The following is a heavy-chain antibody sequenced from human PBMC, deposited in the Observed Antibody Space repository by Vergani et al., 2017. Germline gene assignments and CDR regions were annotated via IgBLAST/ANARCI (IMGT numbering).Heavy chain of an antibody. CDR2: MDYSGST. J-gene: IGHJ4*02. Sequence: QVQLQESGPGLVKPSETLSLTCTVSGDSAISTDYHWGWIRQPPGKGLEWIGSMDYSGSTSYNPSLESRISISFETPKNQFSLRLTSVTAADTAVYYCASKRXACRAAYCHSYDFWGPGTLVGVSS. D-gene: IGHD2-15*01. CDR1: GDSAISTDYH. V-gene: IGHV4-39*01. CDR3: ASKRXACRAAYCHSYDF.